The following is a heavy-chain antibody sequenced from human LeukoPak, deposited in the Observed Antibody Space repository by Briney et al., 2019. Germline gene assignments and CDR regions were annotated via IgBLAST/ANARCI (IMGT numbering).Heavy chain of an antibody. V-gene: IGHV4-30-2*01. CDR3: ARDAPDSSGLDV. J-gene: IGHJ6*02. Sequence: PSETLSLTCTVSGGSISSGGHSWSWIRQPPGKGLEWIGYIYHSGSGSTYYNPSLKSRVTISIDKSKNQFSLKLNSVTAADTAVYYCARDAPDSSGLDVWGQGTTVTVSS. CDR2: IYHSGSGST. CDR1: GGSISSGGHS. D-gene: IGHD3-22*01.